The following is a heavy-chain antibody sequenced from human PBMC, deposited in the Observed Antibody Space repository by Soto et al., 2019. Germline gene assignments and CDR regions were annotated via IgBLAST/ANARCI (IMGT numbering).Heavy chain of an antibody. V-gene: IGHV6-1*01. CDR2: TYYRSKWYN. Sequence: SQTLSLTCAISGESVSSDSAAWNWIRQSPSRGLEWLGRTYYRSKWYNDYAASVKSRITINPDTSKNHFSLQMNSVTPEDTAVYYCSSWHYDYWGQGTLVTVSS. CDR1: GESVSSDSAA. D-gene: IGHD2-15*01. CDR3: SSWHYDY. J-gene: IGHJ4*02.